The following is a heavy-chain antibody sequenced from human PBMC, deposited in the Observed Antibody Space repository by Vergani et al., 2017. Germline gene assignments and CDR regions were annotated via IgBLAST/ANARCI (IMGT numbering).Heavy chain of an antibody. CDR1: GFRFRDYG. CDR3: AKARDPNCKGGNCYSYYYGLDL. Sequence: HVQMVESGGGVVQPGRSLRLPCSVSGFRFRDYGMHWVRQAPGRGLEGVAIISYDGDTTYYEDSVKGRFTISRDNSKNTLFLQMHSLRVEDTALYYCAKARDPNCKGGNCYSYYYGLDLWGQGTTVTVSS. CDR2: ISYDGDTT. D-gene: IGHD2-15*01. V-gene: IGHV3-30*18. J-gene: IGHJ6*02.